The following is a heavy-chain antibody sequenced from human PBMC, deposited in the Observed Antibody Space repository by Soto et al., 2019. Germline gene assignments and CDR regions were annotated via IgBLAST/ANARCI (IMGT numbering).Heavy chain of an antibody. J-gene: IGHJ4*02. Sequence: SETLSLTCTVSGDSVSSGTYHWSCIRPPPGMGLEWIGYIYYRGSTNYNPSLKSRATISIDTSSNQFSLKVSSVTDAATAVYYSARVLDYVGFDYWGQGTLVTVSS. CDR2: IYYRGST. CDR3: ARVLDYVGFDY. CDR1: GDSVSSGTYH. V-gene: IGHV4-61*01. D-gene: IGHD4-17*01.